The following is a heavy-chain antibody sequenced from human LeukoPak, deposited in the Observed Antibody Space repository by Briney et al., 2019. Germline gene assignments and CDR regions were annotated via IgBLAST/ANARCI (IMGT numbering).Heavy chain of an antibody. V-gene: IGHV4-59*08. Sequence: PSETLSLTCTVSGGSIRSYYWSWIRQPPGKGLEWRGYIYYSGSTNYNPSLKSRVTISVDTSKNQFSLKLSSVTAADTAVYYCARLRDSSGWYAGNWFDPWGQGTLVTVSS. CDR1: GGSIRSYY. CDR2: IYYSGST. D-gene: IGHD6-19*01. CDR3: ARLRDSSGWYAGNWFDP. J-gene: IGHJ5*02.